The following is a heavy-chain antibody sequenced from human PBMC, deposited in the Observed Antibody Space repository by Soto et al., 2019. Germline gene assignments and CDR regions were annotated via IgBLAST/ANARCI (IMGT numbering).Heavy chain of an antibody. D-gene: IGHD1-20*01. CDR3: ARRHNWSDGAFDF. CDR1: GGSISSNTYY. J-gene: IGHJ4*02. V-gene: IGHV4-39*01. CDR2: IYYSGST. Sequence: QLQLQESGPRLVKPSETLSLTCTVSGGSISSNTYYWGLIRQPPGEGLEWIGSIYYSGSTYYNPSLKSRVTISVDTSKNQFYLKLSSVTAADTAVYYCARRHNWSDGAFDFWGQGTLVTVSS.